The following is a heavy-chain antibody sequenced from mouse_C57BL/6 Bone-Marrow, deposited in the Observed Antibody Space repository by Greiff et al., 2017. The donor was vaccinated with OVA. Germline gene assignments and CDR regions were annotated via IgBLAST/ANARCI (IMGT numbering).Heavy chain of an antibody. CDR1: GFSLTSYG. V-gene: IGHV2-2*01. CDR3: ARNDGYHWFAY. J-gene: IGHJ3*01. D-gene: IGHD2-3*01. CDR2: IWSGGST. Sequence: VKLMESGPGLVQPSQSLSITCTVSGFSLTSYGVHWVRQSPGKGLEWLGVIWSGGSTDYNAAFISRLSISKDNSKSQVFFKMNSLQADDTAIYYCARNDGYHWFAYWGQGTLVTVSA.